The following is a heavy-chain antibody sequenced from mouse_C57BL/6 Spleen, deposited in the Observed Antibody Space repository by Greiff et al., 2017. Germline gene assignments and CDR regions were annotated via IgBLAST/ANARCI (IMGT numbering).Heavy chain of an antibody. CDR1: GYAFSSSW. Sequence: QVQLKESGPELVKPGASVKISCKASGYAFSSSWMNWVKQRPGKGLEWIGRIYPGDGDTNYNGKFKGKATLTADKSSSTAYMQLSSLTSEDSAVYCCARVGGSSVNYAMDYWGQGTSVTVSS. V-gene: IGHV1-82*01. CDR3: ARVGGSSVNYAMDY. D-gene: IGHD1-3*01. J-gene: IGHJ4*01. CDR2: IYPGDGDT.